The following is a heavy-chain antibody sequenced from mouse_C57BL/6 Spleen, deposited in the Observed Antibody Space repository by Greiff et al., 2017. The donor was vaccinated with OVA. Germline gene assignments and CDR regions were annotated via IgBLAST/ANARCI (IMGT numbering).Heavy chain of an antibody. Sequence: VKLVESGAELVRPGASVKLSCKASGYTFTDYYINWVKQRPGQGLEWIARIYPGSGNTYYNEKFKGKATLTAEKSSSTAYMQLSSLTSEDSAVYFCARKGVYGPFDYWGQGTTLTVSS. CDR2: IYPGSGNT. J-gene: IGHJ2*01. V-gene: IGHV1-76*01. CDR1: GYTFTDYY. CDR3: ARKGVYGPFDY. D-gene: IGHD1-1*01.